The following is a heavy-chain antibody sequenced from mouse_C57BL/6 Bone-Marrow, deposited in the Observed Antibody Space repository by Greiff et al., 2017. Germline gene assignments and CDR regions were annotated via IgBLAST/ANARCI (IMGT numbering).Heavy chain of an antibody. V-gene: IGHV1-81*01. D-gene: IGHD2-1*01. CDR1: GYTFTSYG. J-gene: IGHJ2*01. CDR3: ASGGILYGSYVDY. Sequence: VKLVESGAELARPGASVKLSCKASGYTFTSYGISWVKQRTGQGLEWIGEIYPRSGNTSYNEKFKGKATLTADKSSSTAYMGLRSLTSEDSAVYFCASGGILYGSYVDYWGQGTTLTVSS. CDR2: IYPRSGNT.